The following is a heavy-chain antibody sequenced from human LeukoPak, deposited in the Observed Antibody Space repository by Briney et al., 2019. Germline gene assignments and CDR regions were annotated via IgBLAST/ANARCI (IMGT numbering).Heavy chain of an antibody. CDR1: GYTFSDYY. Sequence: ASVKVSCKASGYTFSDYYMHWVRQAPGQGLEWMGWINPNSGGTNYAQKFQGRVTMTRDTSIGTAYMELSRLRSDDTAVYYCARGVGYSSSWRFDYWGQGTLATVSS. CDR3: ARGVGYSSSWRFDY. CDR2: INPNSGGT. V-gene: IGHV1-2*02. J-gene: IGHJ4*02. D-gene: IGHD6-13*01.